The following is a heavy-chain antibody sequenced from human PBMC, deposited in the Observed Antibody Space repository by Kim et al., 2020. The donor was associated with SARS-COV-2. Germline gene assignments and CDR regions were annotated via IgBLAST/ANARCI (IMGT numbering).Heavy chain of an antibody. CDR1: GFTFSSYA. J-gene: IGHJ4*02. V-gene: IGHV3-23*01. D-gene: IGHD3-10*01. CDR3: AKDGLIVMPRGVPENFDY. CDR2: ISGSGGSV. Sequence: GGSLRLSCVASGFTFSSYAMTWVRQAPGKGLEWVAVISGSGGSVYLGDSVKGRFTISRDNSKNTLYLEMGSLGADDTAVYYCAKDGLIVMPRGVPENFDYGGQGNRVTVST.